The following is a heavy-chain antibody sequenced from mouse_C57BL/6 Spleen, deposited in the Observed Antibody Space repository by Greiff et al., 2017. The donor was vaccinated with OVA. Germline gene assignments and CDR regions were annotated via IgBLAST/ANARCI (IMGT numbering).Heavy chain of an antibody. Sequence: VQLQQPGAELVKPGASVKMSCKASGYTFTSYWITWVKQRPGQGLEWIGDIYPGSGSTNYNEKFKSKATLTVDTSSSTAYMQLSSLTSEDSAVYDCARTTTVDWYVGVWGTGTTVTVAS. J-gene: IGHJ1*03. CDR2: IYPGSGST. CDR1: GYTFTSYW. CDR3: ARTTTVDWYVGV. V-gene: IGHV1-55*01. D-gene: IGHD1-1*01.